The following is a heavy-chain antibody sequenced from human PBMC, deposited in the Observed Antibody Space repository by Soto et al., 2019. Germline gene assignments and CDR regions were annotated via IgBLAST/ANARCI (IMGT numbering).Heavy chain of an antibody. CDR1: GGSISSYY. CDR3: ARAHREYYYGMDV. V-gene: IGHV4-59*01. J-gene: IGHJ6*04. Sequence: SETLSLTCTVSGGSISSYYWSWIRQPPGKGLEWIGYIYYSGSTNYNPSLKSRVTISVDTSKNQFSLKLSSVTAADTAVYYCARAHREYYYGMDVWGKGTTVTVSS. CDR2: IYYSGST.